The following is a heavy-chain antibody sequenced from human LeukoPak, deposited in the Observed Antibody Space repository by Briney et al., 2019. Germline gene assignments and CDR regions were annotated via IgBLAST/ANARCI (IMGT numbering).Heavy chain of an antibody. J-gene: IGHJ3*02. V-gene: IGHV4-34*01. CDR1: GGSFSGYY. CDR3: ASSCGGDCYRDAFDI. CDR2: INHSGST. D-gene: IGHD2-21*02. Sequence: PSETLSLTCAVYGGSFSGYYWSWIRQPPGKGLEWIGEINHSGSTNYNPSHKSRVTISVDTSKNQFSLKLSSVTAADTAVYYCASSCGGDCYRDAFDIWGQGTMVTVSS.